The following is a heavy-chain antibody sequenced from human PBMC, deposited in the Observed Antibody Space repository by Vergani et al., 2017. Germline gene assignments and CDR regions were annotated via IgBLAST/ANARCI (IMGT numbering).Heavy chain of an antibody. D-gene: IGHD6-13*01. V-gene: IGHV4-31*03. CDR3: AGGSDAQLGTDY. J-gene: IGHJ4*02. CDR1: GGSISSGGYY. CDR2: IYYSGST. Sequence: QVQLQESGPGLVKPSQTLSLTCTVSGGSISSGGYYWSWIRQHPGKGLEWIGYIYYSGSTYYNPSLKGRVTRSVDTSKNQFSLKLSLVTAADTAGYYCAGGSDAQLGTDYWGQGTLVTVSS.